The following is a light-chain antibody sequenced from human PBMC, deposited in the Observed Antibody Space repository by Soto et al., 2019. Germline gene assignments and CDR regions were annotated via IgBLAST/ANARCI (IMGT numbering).Light chain of an antibody. CDR2: GAS. CDR1: QSVSSSY. V-gene: IGKV3-20*01. J-gene: IGKJ1*01. Sequence: EVVLTQSPGTLALSRGERATLSCRASQSVSSSYLAWYQHRPGQAPRLLIFGASSRATGIPDRFSGTGSGTDFTLTISRLEPEDFAVYYCQQYGNSPWTFGQGTKV. CDR3: QQYGNSPWT.